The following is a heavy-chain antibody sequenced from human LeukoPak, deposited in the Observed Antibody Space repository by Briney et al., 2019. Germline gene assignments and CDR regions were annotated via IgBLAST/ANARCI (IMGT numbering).Heavy chain of an antibody. V-gene: IGHV1-46*01. CDR1: GYAFSSYY. CDR2: SNPKGEGT. CDR3: ARALDFGGNDFDY. Sequence: GATVKVSCMASGYAFSSYYMHWVREAPGHSLETMGKSNPKGEGTTLAERCKVRHNMTRDTSTPTIYMDLSSLRSKDAAVYFCARALDFGGNDFDYWGQGTLVTVSS. D-gene: IGHD4-23*01. J-gene: IGHJ4*02.